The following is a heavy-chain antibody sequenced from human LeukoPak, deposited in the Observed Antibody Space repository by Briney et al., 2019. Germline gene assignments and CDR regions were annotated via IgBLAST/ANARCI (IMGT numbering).Heavy chain of an antibody. D-gene: IGHD3-22*01. V-gene: IGHV4-59*01. Sequence: SETLSLTCTVSGGSISSYYWSWIRQPPGKGMECIGYIYYSGSTKYYPSLKSRVPISVATSKNQFCLKLSSVTAADTAVYYCARDLFRSDSSGSYDAFDIWGQGTMVTVSS. CDR2: IYYSGST. J-gene: IGHJ3*02. CDR1: GGSISSYY. CDR3: ARDLFRSDSSGSYDAFDI.